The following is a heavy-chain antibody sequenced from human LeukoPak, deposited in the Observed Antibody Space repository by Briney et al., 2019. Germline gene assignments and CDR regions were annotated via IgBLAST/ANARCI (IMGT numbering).Heavy chain of an antibody. CDR1: GGSFSGYY. Sequence: SETLSLTCAVYGGSFSGYYWTWIRQPPGQGLEWIGEINHSGTTNYNPSLKSRLTISVDTSKNQFSLKLSSVTAADTAVYHCARGPYLYSSALYYMDVWGKGTTVTVSS. CDR3: ARGPYLYSSALYYMDV. J-gene: IGHJ6*03. CDR2: INHSGTT. D-gene: IGHD3-22*01. V-gene: IGHV4-34*01.